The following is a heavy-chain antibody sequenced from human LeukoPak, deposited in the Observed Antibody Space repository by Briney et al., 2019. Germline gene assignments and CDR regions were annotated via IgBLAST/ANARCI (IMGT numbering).Heavy chain of an antibody. CDR3: ARDASGGNLPFDY. J-gene: IGHJ4*02. V-gene: IGHV3-48*03. D-gene: IGHD4-23*01. CDR2: ISGGGETR. CDR1: GFTFSTYE. Sequence: SLRLSCAASGFTFSTYEMNWVRQAPGKGLGWVSYISGGGETRYYADSVKGRFTISRDNGKNSLYLQMNSLRAEDTAVYICARDASGGNLPFDYWGQGTQVTVSS.